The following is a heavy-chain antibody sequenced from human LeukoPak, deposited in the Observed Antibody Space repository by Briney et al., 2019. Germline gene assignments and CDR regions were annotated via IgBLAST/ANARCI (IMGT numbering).Heavy chain of an antibody. CDR2: ISSSGSTI. V-gene: IGHV3-48*03. Sequence: GGSLRLSCAASGFTFSSYEMNWVRQAPGKGLEWVSYISSSGSTIYYADSVKGRFTISRDNAKNSLYLQMNGLRAEDTAVYYCARDRTPYYDNSGQLYYYYGMDVWGQGTTVTVSS. CDR1: GFTFSSYE. J-gene: IGHJ6*02. CDR3: ARDRTPYYDNSGQLYYYYGMDV. D-gene: IGHD3-22*01.